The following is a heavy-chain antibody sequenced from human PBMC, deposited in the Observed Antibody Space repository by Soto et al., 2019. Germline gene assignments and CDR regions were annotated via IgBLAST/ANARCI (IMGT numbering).Heavy chain of an antibody. Sequence: QVQLQESGPGLVKPSQTLSLTCSVSGGSISSGDYYWTWIRQPPGKGLEWIGYISYSGRTFYSPSLKRRVTISVDRAKTQFSLKLSSVTAADTAVYYCARGQAAEHSMGVCGQGTTVTVSS. V-gene: IGHV4-30-4*01. CDR3: ARGQAAEHSMGV. J-gene: IGHJ6*02. CDR1: GGSISSGDYY. CDR2: ISYSGRT. D-gene: IGHD6-13*01.